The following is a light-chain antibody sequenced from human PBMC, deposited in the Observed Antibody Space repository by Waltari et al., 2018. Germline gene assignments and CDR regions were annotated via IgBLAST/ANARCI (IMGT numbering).Light chain of an antibody. J-gene: IGKJ1*01. CDR3: MQALEIPWT. Sequence: DVVVTQSPLSLPVTPGEPASISCRSSQSLLHSNGYTYLDWYLLKPGQSPQLLIYLGSNRASGVPDRFSSSGSGTDFTLKISRVEAEDVGVYYCMQALEIPWTFGQGTKVEIK. CDR1: QSLLHSNGYTY. CDR2: LGS. V-gene: IGKV2-28*01.